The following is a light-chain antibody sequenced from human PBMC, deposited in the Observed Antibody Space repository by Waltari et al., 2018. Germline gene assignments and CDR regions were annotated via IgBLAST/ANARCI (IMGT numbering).Light chain of an antibody. Sequence: DIQMTQSPATLYASVGDVVTITCRASQSITNWLAWYQQKPGKVPKLLIYKTSTLQTGVPSRFVCSAVGPTFSLTISGLQPDDFATYYCQHYSIYSMTFGQGTRLHI. CDR1: QSITNW. CDR3: QHYSIYSMT. CDR2: KTS. J-gene: IGKJ5*01. V-gene: IGKV1-5*03.